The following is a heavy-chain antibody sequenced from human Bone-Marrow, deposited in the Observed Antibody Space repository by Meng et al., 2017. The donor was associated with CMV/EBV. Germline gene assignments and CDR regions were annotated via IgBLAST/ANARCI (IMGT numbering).Heavy chain of an antibody. V-gene: IGHV3-11*01. CDR2: ISSSGSTI. D-gene: IGHD5-12*01. CDR1: GFTFSDYY. Sequence: GESLKISCAASGFTFSDYYMSWIRQAPGKGLEWVSDISSSGSTIYYADSVKGRFTISRDNAKNSLYLQMNSLRAEDTAVYYCARVLRGYSGYDSTYYYYGMDVWDQGTTVTVSS. J-gene: IGHJ6*02. CDR3: ARVLRGYSGYDSTYYYYGMDV.